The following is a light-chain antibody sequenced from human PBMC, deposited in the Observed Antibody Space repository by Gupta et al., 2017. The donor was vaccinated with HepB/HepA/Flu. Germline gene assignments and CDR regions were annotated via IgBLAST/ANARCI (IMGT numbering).Light chain of an antibody. Sequence: EIVLTQSPGTLSLSPGERATLSCRASQSVSSSYLAWYQQKPGQAPRLLIYGASSRATGIPDRFSGSGSGTDVTLIISRLEPEDLAVYYCQKDGSSPCSFGQGTKLEIK. CDR2: GAS. CDR1: QSVSSSY. V-gene: IGKV3-20*01. CDR3: QKDGSSPCS. J-gene: IGKJ2*04.